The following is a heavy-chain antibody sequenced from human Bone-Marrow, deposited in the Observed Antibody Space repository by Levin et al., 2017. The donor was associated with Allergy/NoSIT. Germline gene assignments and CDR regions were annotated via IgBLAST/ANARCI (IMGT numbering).Heavy chain of an antibody. D-gene: IGHD4-17*01. CDR3: ASRATVTKDYYFDS. Sequence: SQTLSLTCSVSGHSVRSGYSWGCVRQAPGNGLEWLGSIYYSGDTFYNPSLQGRVTIDVDPSKNQFSLKLTSVTAADTAVYYCASRATVTKDYYFDSWGQGSLVIVSS. J-gene: IGHJ4*02. CDR2: IYYSGDT. V-gene: IGHV4-38-2*02. CDR1: GHSVRSGYS.